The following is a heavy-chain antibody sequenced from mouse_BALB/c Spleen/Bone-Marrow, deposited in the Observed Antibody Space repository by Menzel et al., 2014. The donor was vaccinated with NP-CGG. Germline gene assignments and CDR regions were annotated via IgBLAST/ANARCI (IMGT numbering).Heavy chain of an antibody. CDR2: IDPENGNT. J-gene: IGHJ4*01. V-gene: IGHV14-1*02. CDR3: ARGDGYAMDY. CDR1: GFNIKDYY. Sequence: VQLQQSGAEIVRPGALVKLSCKASGFNIKDYYMQWVKQRPEQGLEWIGWIDPENGNTIYDPKFQGKASITADTSSNTTYLQLSNLTSEGTAVYYCARGDGYAMDYWGQGTSVTVSS.